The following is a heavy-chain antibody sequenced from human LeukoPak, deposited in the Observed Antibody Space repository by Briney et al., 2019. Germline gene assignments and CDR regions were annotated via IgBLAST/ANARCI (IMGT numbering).Heavy chain of an antibody. CDR1: GFTFSSYA. CDR3: ARFLRSSSWYDAEDYFDY. Sequence: PGGSLRLSCAASGFTFSSYAMSWVRQAPGKGLEWVSAISGSGGSTYYADSVKGRFTISRDNSKNTLYLQMNSLRAEDTAVYYCARFLRSSSWYDAEDYFDYWGQGTLVTVSS. V-gene: IGHV3-23*01. CDR2: ISGSGGST. J-gene: IGHJ4*02. D-gene: IGHD6-13*01.